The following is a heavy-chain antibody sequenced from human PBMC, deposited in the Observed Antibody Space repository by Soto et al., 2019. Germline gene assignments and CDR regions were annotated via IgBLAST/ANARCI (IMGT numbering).Heavy chain of an antibody. D-gene: IGHD3-22*01. V-gene: IGHV1-18*01. CDR3: ARALFGHYYDSRGCGY. J-gene: IGHJ4*02. CDR2: ISAYNGNT. Sequence: ASVKVSCKASGYTFTSYGISWVRQAPGQGLEWMGWISAYNGNTNYAQKLQGRVTMTTDTSTSTAYMELRSLRSDDTAVYYCARALFGHYYDSRGCGYWGQGTLVTVS. CDR1: GYTFTSYG.